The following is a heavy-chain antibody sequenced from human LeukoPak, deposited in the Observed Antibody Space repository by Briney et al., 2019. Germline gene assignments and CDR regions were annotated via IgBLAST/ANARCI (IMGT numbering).Heavy chain of an antibody. CDR1: GFTVSSNY. CDR2: IYSGGST. J-gene: IGHJ4*02. CDR3: ARSYSGSYLDYFDY. D-gene: IGHD1-26*01. Sequence: GGSLRLSCAASGFTVSSNYMSWVRQAPGKGLEWVSVIYSGGSTYYADSVKGRFTISRDNSKNTLYLQMNSLRAEDTAVYYCARSYSGSYLDYFDYWGQGTLVTVSS. V-gene: IGHV3-53*01.